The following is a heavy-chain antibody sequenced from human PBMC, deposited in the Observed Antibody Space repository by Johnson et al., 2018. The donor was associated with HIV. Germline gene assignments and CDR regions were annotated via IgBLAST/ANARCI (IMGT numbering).Heavy chain of an antibody. V-gene: IGHV3-48*04. J-gene: IGHJ3*02. CDR3: ARDLRDSSGYYLGAFDI. CDR2: ISSSGSTI. D-gene: IGHD3-22*01. CDR1: GFTFSSYG. Sequence: VQLVESGGGVVQPGRSLRLSCAASGFTFSSYGMHWIRQAPGKGLEWVSYISSSGSTIYYADSVKGRFTISRDNAKNSLYLQMNSLRAEDTAVYYCARDLRDSSGYYLGAFDIWGQGTMVTVSS.